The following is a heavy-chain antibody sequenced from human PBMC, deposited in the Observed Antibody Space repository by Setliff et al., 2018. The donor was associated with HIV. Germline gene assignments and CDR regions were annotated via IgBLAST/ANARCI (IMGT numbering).Heavy chain of an antibody. CDR1: GYRFTGFA. D-gene: IGHD5-18*01. CDR2: INAGTGNT. Sequence: ASVKVSCKASGYRFTGFAIHWVRQAPGQRFEWMGWINAGTGNTKCSQKFQDRVTISRDIHANTAYMELSSLRSEDTAIYYCARSLREYSYGSPDYWGPGTRVTVSS. V-gene: IGHV1-3*01. CDR3: ARSLREYSYGSPDY. J-gene: IGHJ4*02.